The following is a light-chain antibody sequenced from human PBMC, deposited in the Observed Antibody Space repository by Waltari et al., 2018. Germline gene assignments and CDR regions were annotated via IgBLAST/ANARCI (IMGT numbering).Light chain of an antibody. J-gene: IGKJ1*01. CDR2: ASS. Sequence: DIQLTQSPTSLSASVGERVTITCRASQNFNNYLNGYQQKPGRAPKLLIYASSSLQRGVPPGFRGSGSGTDFTLTISSLQPDDFATYYCQQGYNTPWTFGQGTKVESK. V-gene: IGKV1-39*01. CDR1: QNFNNY. CDR3: QQGYNTPWT.